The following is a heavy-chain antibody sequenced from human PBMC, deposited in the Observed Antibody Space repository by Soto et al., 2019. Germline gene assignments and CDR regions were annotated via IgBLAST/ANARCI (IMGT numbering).Heavy chain of an antibody. Sequence: QVQLQESGPGLVKPSETLSLTCTVSGGSVSSGSYYWSWIRQPPGKGLEWIGYIYYSGSTNYNPPLKSRVSLSVDTSKNQFSLKLSSVPAADTAVYYCGSLSRRWYLDYWGQVTLVAVSS. J-gene: IGHJ4*02. CDR1: GGSVSSGSYY. CDR2: IYYSGST. D-gene: IGHD6-13*01. CDR3: GSLSRRWYLDY. V-gene: IGHV4-61*01.